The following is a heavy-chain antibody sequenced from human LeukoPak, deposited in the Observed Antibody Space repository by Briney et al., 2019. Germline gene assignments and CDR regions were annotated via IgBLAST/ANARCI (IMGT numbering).Heavy chain of an antibody. CDR1: GGTFSSYA. CDR2: IIPIFGTA. CDR3: ARDLLEMATRSYWYFDL. V-gene: IGHV1-69*13. D-gene: IGHD5-24*01. Sequence: ASVNVSCKASGGTFSSYAISWVRQAPGQGLEWMGGIIPIFGTANYAQKFQGRVTITADESTSTAYMELSSLRSEDTAVYYCARDLLEMATRSYWYFDLWGRGTLVTVSS. J-gene: IGHJ2*01.